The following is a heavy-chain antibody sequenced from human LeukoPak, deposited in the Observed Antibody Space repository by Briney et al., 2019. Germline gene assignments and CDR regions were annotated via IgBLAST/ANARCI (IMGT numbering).Heavy chain of an antibody. CDR1: QFSFSKNW. J-gene: IGHJ3*02. CDR2: INSGGSVT. CDR3: VREVGAPGSFDI. D-gene: IGHD1-26*01. Sequence: GGSLRLSCVGSQFSFSKNWMHWVRQAPGKGLMWVARINSGGSVTDYADSVKGRFAISRDNAKNTLFLQMNSLRAEDTALFYCVREVGAPGSFDIWGQGTLVTVSS. V-gene: IGHV3-74*01.